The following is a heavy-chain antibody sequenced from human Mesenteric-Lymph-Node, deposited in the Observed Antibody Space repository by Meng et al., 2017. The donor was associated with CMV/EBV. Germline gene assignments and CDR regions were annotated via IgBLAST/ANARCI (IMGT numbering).Heavy chain of an antibody. D-gene: IGHD3-16*01. CDR1: GDSISNSNW. CDR2: LYHSGST. J-gene: IGHJ6*02. Sequence: SETLSLTCVVFGDSISNSNWWTWVRQPPGKGLEWIGQLYHSGSTNYNPSLKSRVTISLDKSKNQFSLNLTSVTAADTAVYYCARGLGILNKFGEVLNYGMDVWGQGTTVTVSS. CDR3: ARGLGILNKFGEVLNYGMDV. V-gene: IGHV4/OR15-8*01.